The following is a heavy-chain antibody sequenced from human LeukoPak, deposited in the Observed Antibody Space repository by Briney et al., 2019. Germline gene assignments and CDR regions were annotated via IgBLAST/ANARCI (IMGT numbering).Heavy chain of an antibody. CDR1: AFTSSSYS. D-gene: IGHD2-2*01. V-gene: IGHV3-21*01. CDR2: ISSSSSYI. Sequence: GGSLRLSCAASAFTSSSYSMTCVSQAPGKGLERPSTISSSSSYIYYADSVKGRFTISRDNAKNSLYLQMNSLRAEDTAVYYCASVRYQLLRSAFDIWGQGTMVTVSS. J-gene: IGHJ3*02. CDR3: ASVRYQLLRSAFDI.